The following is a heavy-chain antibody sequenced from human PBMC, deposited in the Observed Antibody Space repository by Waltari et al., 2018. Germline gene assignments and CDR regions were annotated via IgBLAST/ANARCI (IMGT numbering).Heavy chain of an antibody. CDR3: ARDYGDNWFDP. CDR2: ISYDGSNK. D-gene: IGHD4-17*01. J-gene: IGHJ5*02. CDR1: GFTFSSYA. V-gene: IGHV3-30-3*01. Sequence: QVQLVESGGGVVQPGRSLRLSCAASGFTFSSYAMHWVRQAPGKGLEWVAVISYDGSNKYYADSVKGRFTISRDNSKNTLYLQTNSLRAEDTAVYYCARDYGDNWFDPWGQGTLVTVSS.